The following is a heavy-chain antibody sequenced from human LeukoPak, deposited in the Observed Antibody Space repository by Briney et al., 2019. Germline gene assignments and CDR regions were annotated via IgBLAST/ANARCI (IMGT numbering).Heavy chain of an antibody. CDR3: ARGVLGGYFDWLLCDY. D-gene: IGHD3-9*01. Sequence: GGTLRLSCAASGFTFSSYSMNWVRQAPGKGLEWVSSISSSSSYIYYADSVKGRFTISRDNSKNTLYLQMNSLRAEDTAVYYCARGVLGGYFDWLLCDYWGQGTLVTVSS. CDR2: ISSSSSYI. CDR1: GFTFSSYS. J-gene: IGHJ4*02. V-gene: IGHV3-21*01.